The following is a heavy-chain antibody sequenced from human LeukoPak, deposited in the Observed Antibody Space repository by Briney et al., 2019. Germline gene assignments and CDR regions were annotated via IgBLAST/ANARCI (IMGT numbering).Heavy chain of an antibody. D-gene: IGHD6-19*01. CDR2: IYYSGST. CDR3: ASPLKPVADQTNTDY. V-gene: IGHV4-39*01. J-gene: IGHJ4*02. CDR1: GGSISSSSYY. Sequence: PSETLSLTCTVSGGSISSSSYYWGWIRQPPGKGLEWIGSIYYSGSTYYNPSLKSRVTISVDTSKNQFSLKLSSVTAADTAVYYCASPLKPVADQTNTDYWGQGTLVTVSS.